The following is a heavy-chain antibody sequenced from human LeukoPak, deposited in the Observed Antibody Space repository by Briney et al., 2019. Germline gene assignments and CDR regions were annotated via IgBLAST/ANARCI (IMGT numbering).Heavy chain of an antibody. D-gene: IGHD1-26*01. Sequence: PSETLSLTCTVSGGSISSYYWSWIRQPPGKGLEWIGYIYTSGSTNYNPSLKSRVTISVDTFKNQFSLKLSSVTAADTVVYYCARLRVSGSYLYYFDYWGQGTLVTVSS. CDR3: ARLRVSGSYLYYFDY. J-gene: IGHJ4*02. CDR2: IYTSGST. V-gene: IGHV4-4*09. CDR1: GGSISSYY.